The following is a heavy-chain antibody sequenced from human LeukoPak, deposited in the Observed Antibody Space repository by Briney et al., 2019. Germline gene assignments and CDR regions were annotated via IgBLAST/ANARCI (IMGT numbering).Heavy chain of an antibody. D-gene: IGHD2-2*01. Sequence: GASVTVSCTASGGTFSSYAISWVRQAPGQGLEWMGGIIPIFGTANYAQKFQGRVTITADESTSTVYLELSSLRSEDTAVYYCARAGCSSTNCFGDFDYWGQGTLVTVSS. CDR3: ARAGCSSTNCFGDFDY. V-gene: IGHV1-69*13. J-gene: IGHJ4*02. CDR1: GGTFSSYA. CDR2: IIPIFGTA.